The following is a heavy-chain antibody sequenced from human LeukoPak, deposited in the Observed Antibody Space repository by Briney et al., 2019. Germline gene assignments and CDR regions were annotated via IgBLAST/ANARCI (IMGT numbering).Heavy chain of an antibody. CDR2: INPSGGST. J-gene: IGHJ6*02. Sequence: GASVKVSCKASGYTFTSYGISWVRQAPGQGLEWMGIINPSGGSTSYAQKFQGRVTITRDTSASTAYMELSSLRSEDTAVYYCARKEYHPYYYYYGMDVWGQGTTVTVSS. D-gene: IGHD2-2*01. CDR1: GYTFTSYG. V-gene: IGHV1-46*01. CDR3: ARKEYHPYYYYYGMDV.